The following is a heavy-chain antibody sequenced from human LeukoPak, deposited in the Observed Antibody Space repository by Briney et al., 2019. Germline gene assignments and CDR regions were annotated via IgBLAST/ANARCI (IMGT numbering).Heavy chain of an antibody. Sequence: GGSLRLSCAASGFTFSSYAMSWVRQAPGKGLEWVSAISGSGGSTYYADSVKGRFTISRGNSKNTLYLQMNSLRAEDTAVYYCAKLPDNWNYELLYYFDYWGQGTLVTVSS. CDR3: AKLPDNWNYELLYYFDY. J-gene: IGHJ4*02. CDR2: ISGSGGST. D-gene: IGHD1-7*01. CDR1: GFTFSSYA. V-gene: IGHV3-23*01.